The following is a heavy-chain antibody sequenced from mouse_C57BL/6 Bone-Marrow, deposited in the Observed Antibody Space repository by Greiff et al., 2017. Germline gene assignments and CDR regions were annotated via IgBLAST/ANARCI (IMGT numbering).Heavy chain of an antibody. Sequence: EVKLVESGGGLVKPGGSLKLSCAASGFTFSSYAMSWVRQTPEKRLEWVATISDGGSYTYYPDNVKGRFTISRDNAKNNLYLQMSHLKSEDTAMYYVAIVLYDYGGMDYWGQGTSVTVSS. J-gene: IGHJ4*01. CDR1: GFTFSSYA. CDR2: ISDGGSYT. CDR3: AIVLYDYGGMDY. V-gene: IGHV5-4*03. D-gene: IGHD2-4*01.